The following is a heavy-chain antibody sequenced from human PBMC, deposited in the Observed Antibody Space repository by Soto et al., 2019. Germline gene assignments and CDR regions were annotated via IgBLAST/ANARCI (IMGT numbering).Heavy chain of an antibody. CDR2: ISWNSGSI. Sequence: ESGGGLVQPGRSLRLSCAASGFTFDDYAMHWVRQAPGKGLEWVSGISWNSGSIGYADSVKGRFTISRDNAKNSLYLQMNSLRAEDTALYYCAKDPGSSYFDYWGQGTLVTVSS. D-gene: IGHD6-13*01. CDR3: AKDPGSSYFDY. CDR1: GFTFDDYA. J-gene: IGHJ4*02. V-gene: IGHV3-9*01.